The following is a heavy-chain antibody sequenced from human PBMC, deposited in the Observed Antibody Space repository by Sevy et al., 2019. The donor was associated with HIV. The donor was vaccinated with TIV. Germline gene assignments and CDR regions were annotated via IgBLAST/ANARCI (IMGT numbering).Heavy chain of an antibody. CDR3: AREEEDYVGGTSRDLTFFDY. CDR2: ISSSSSYI. Sequence: GGSLRLSCAVSGFTFSSYTMNWVRQAPGKGLEWVSSISSSSSYIYYADSVKGRFTISRDNAKNSLYLQMNSLRAEDTAVYYCAREEEDYVGGTSRDLTFFDYWGQGTLVTVSS. J-gene: IGHJ4*02. CDR1: GFTFSSYT. V-gene: IGHV3-21*01. D-gene: IGHD3-16*02.